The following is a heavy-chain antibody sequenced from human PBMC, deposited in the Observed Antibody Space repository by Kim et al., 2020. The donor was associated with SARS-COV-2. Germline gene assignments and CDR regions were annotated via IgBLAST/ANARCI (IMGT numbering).Heavy chain of an antibody. CDR2: INHSGST. D-gene: IGHD3-10*01. Sequence: SETLSLTCAVYGGSFSGYYWSWIRQPPGKGLEWIGEINHSGSTNYNPSLKSRVTISVDTSKNQFSLQLSSVTAADTAVYYCARGRGGFDPWGQGTLVTVS. V-gene: IGHV4-34*01. J-gene: IGHJ5*02. CDR1: GGSFSGYY. CDR3: ARGRGGFDP.